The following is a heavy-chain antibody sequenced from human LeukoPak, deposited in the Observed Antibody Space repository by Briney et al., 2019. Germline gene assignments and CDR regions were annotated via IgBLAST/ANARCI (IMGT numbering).Heavy chain of an antibody. CDR3: ARVVLEVDGYNHAFDI. CDR1: VGSISSGGYS. V-gene: IGHV4-30-2*01. Sequence: PSQTLSLTCALSVGSISSGGYSWSWIQQPPGQGLAWVGYIYHSGSTYYNPSLKSRVTISVDRSKNQFSLKLSSVTAADTAVYYCARVVLEVDGYNHAFDIWGQGTMVTVSS. D-gene: IGHD5-24*01. CDR2: IYHSGST. J-gene: IGHJ3*02.